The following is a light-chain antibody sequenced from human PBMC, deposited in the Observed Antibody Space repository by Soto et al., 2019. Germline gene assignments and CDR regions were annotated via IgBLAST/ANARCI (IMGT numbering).Light chain of an antibody. Sequence: EIVMTQSPATLSVSPGERATLSCRASQSVNSNLAWYQQKPGQAPRLLIYGASTRATGIPARFSGSGSGTEFTLTISSPQSEDFAVYYCQQYNNWLWTFGQGTKVEIK. J-gene: IGKJ1*01. V-gene: IGKV3-15*01. CDR3: QQYNNWLWT. CDR2: GAS. CDR1: QSVNSN.